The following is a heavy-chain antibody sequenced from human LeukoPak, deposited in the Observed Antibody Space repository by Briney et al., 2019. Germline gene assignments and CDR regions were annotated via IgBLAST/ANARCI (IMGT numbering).Heavy chain of an antibody. J-gene: IGHJ3*02. D-gene: IGHD2-21*01. CDR1: GFTFSDYT. V-gene: IGHV3-23*01. CDR2: ISGSGGST. CDR3: AKHIVVVRFSGDAFDI. Sequence: GGSLRLSCAASGFTFSDYTMNWVRQAPGRGLEWVSAISGSGGSTYYADSVKGRFTISRDNSKNTLYLQMNSLRAEDTAVYYCAKHIVVVRFSGDAFDIWGQGTMVTVSS.